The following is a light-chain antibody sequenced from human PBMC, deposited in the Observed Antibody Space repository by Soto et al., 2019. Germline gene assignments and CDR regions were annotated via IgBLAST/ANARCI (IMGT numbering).Light chain of an antibody. J-gene: IGKJ4*01. CDR1: QSVSTN. Sequence: EVVVTQSPATLSVSPGERVTLSCRASQSVSTNLAWYQQKPGQAPRHLISGASTRATGIPARFSGSGSGTEFTLTISSLQSEDLAVYYCQQYNSWPLTFGGGTKVEIK. V-gene: IGKV3-15*01. CDR2: GAS. CDR3: QQYNSWPLT.